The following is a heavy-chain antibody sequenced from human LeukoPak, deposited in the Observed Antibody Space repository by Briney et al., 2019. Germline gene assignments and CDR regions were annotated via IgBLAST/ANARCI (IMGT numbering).Heavy chain of an antibody. D-gene: IGHD7-27*01. J-gene: IGHJ6*02. V-gene: IGHV3-9*01. CDR3: AKELTGTYYYYGMDV. Sequence: QPGGSLRLSCAAPGFTFDDYAMHWVRQAPGKGLEWVSGISWNSGSIGYADSVKGRFTISRDNAKNSLYLQMNSLRAEDTALYYCAKELTGTYYYYGMDVWGQGTTVAVSS. CDR1: GFTFDDYA. CDR2: ISWNSGSI.